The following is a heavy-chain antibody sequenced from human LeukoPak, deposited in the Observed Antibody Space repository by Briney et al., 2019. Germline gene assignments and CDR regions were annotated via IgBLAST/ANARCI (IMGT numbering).Heavy chain of an antibody. D-gene: IGHD3-22*01. J-gene: IGHJ4*02. CDR2: ISSSSGYI. CDR1: GFTFSSYS. V-gene: IGHV3-21*01. CDR3: ARDLNYYDSSGYRSLGY. Sequence: GGSLRLSCAASGFTFSSYSMNWVRQAPGKGLEWVSSISSSSGYIYYADSVKGRFTISRDNAKNSLYLQMNSLRAEDTAVYYCARDLNYYDSSGYRSLGYWGQGTLVTVSS.